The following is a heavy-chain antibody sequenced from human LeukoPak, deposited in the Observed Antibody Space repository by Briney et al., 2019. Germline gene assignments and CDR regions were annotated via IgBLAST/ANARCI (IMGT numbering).Heavy chain of an antibody. J-gene: IGHJ4*02. Sequence: GGSLRLSCEASGFTFSTYSMTWVRQAPGKGLEWVSIISSGSSAIFSADALKGRFTISRDDAKNLLYLDMNSLRAEDTAVYYGARGHTAVTRHFDFWGQGTLVTVSS. CDR2: ISSGSSAI. V-gene: IGHV3-21*01. CDR3: ARGHTAVTRHFDF. CDR1: GFTFSTYS. D-gene: IGHD4-17*01.